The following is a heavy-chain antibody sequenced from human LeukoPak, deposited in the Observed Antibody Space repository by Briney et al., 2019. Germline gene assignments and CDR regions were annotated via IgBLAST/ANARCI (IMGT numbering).Heavy chain of an antibody. V-gene: IGHV3-21*01. CDR1: GFTFSSYS. D-gene: IGHD6-19*01. CDR2: ISSSSSYI. Sequence: GGSLRLSCAASGFTFSSYSMNWVRQAPGKGLEWVSSISSSSSYIYYADSVKGRFTISRDNAKNSLYLQMSSLRAEDTAVYYCARENRMSSFIAVAAHFDYWGQGTLVTVSS. J-gene: IGHJ4*02. CDR3: ARENRMSSFIAVAAHFDY.